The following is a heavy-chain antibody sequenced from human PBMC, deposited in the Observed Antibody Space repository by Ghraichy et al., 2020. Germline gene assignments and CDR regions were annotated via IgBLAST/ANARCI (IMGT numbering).Heavy chain of an antibody. CDR1: GFTFSSHA. D-gene: IGHD3-9*01. CDR2: TTGNSAGT. CDR3: AQEGILRYFGLDY. Sequence: GGSLRLSCAASGFTFSSHAMSWVRQAPGKGLEWVSSTTGNSAGTYYAGSVKGRFTISRDSSKNTLYLQMNSLRAEDTAVYYCAQEGILRYFGLDYWGQGTLVTVSS. V-gene: IGHV3-23*01. J-gene: IGHJ4*02.